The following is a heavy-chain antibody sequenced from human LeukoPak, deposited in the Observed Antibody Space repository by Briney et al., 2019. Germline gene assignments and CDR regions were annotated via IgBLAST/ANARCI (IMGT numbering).Heavy chain of an antibody. Sequence: GASVKVSCKASGYTFPNYDINWVRQATGQGLEWMGWMNLNSGNTGYAQKFQGRVTMTRNTAISTIYMELSSLKSEDTAIYYCAKVGLGNTAIHIWGQGTMVTVSS. V-gene: IGHV1-8*01. J-gene: IGHJ3*02. CDR3: AKVGLGNTAIHI. CDR1: GYTFPNYD. D-gene: IGHD3/OR15-3a*01. CDR2: MNLNSGNT.